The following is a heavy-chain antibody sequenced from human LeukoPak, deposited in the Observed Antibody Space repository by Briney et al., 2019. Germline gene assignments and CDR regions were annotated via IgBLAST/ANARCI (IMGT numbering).Heavy chain of an antibody. CDR3: ARLAVLIAYYYDSSGYSNWFDP. D-gene: IGHD3-22*01. V-gene: IGHV1-46*01. CDR2: INPSGGST. J-gene: IGHJ5*02. Sequence: ASVKVSCKASGYTFTSYYMHWVRQAPGQGLEWMGIINPSGGSTSYAQKFQGRVTMTRDTSTSPVYMELSSLRSKDTAVYSCARLAVLIAYYYDSSGYSNWFDPWREDTLVPVSS. CDR1: GYTFTSYY.